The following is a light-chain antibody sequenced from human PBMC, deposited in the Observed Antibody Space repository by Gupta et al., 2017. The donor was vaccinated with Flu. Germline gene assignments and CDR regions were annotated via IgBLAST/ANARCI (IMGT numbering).Light chain of an antibody. J-gene: IGLJ3*02. V-gene: IGLV1-47*01. CDR3: AAWDDSLSGRV. CDR2: RNN. Sequence: QSVLTQPPSASGTPGQPVTTSCSGSSSNIGSNYVYWYQQLPGTAPKLLIYRNNQRPSGVPDRFSGSKSGTSASLAISGLRSEDEADYYCAAWDDSLSGRVFGGGTKLTVL. CDR1: SSNIGSNY.